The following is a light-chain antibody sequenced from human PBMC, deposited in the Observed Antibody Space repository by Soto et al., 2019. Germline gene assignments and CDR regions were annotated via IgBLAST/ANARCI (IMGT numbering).Light chain of an antibody. V-gene: IGLV1-44*01. J-gene: IGLJ1*01. CDR1: SSNIGSNT. Sequence: QSVLTQPPSASGTPGQRVTISCSGGSSNIGSNTVNWYQQLPGTAPKLLIYINNQRPSGVLDRFSGSKSGTSASLAISGLQSGDEADYYCAAWDDRLNGDVFGTGTKVTVL. CDR2: INN. CDR3: AAWDDRLNGDV.